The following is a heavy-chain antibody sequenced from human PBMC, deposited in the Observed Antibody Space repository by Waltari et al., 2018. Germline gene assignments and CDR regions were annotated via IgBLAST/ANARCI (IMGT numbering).Heavy chain of an antibody. CDR1: GFTVNYNY. CDR2: LDSSGRK. V-gene: IGHV3-53*01. D-gene: IGHD3-10*01. Sequence: ELQLFASGGGLIQPGGSLRLSCAASGFTVNYNYMNWVRQAPEKGLEWVSSLDSSGRKKYTDTVRGRFTSPRDEDENILYREMNSVRAEDTAVDYGAINNAYGNSGGQGILVTVPS. J-gene: IGHJ5*01. CDR3: AINNAYGNS.